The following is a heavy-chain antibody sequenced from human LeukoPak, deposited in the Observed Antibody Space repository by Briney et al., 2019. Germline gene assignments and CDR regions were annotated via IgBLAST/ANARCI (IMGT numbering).Heavy chain of an antibody. Sequence: SVKVSGKSSGGTFSSYAISWVRQAPRHGREWMGRIIPMVGIANYLQKFQGRLPITADKYTSTAYMELSSLRSEDTAVYYCARGIAYSSSSARGYNYYYYGMDVWGQGTTVTVSS. CDR3: ARGIAYSSSSARGYNYYYYGMDV. CDR2: IIPMVGIA. V-gene: IGHV1-69*04. CDR1: GGTFSSYA. D-gene: IGHD6-6*01. J-gene: IGHJ6*02.